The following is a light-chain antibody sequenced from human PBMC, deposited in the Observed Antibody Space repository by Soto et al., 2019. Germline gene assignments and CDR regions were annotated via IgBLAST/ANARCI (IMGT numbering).Light chain of an antibody. CDR2: GAS. V-gene: IGKV3-20*01. Sequence: EIVLTQSPGTLSLSPGERATLSCRASQSVSSSYLAWYQQKPCQAPRLLIYGASSRATGIPDRFSGSGSGTDFTLTISRLEPEDFAVYYCQQYGSSFFGQGTRLEIK. J-gene: IGKJ5*01. CDR1: QSVSSSY. CDR3: QQYGSSF.